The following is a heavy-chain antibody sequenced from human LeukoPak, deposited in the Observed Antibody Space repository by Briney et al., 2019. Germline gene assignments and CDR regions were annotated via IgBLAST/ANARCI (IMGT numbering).Heavy chain of an antibody. D-gene: IGHD3-16*01. J-gene: IGHJ4*02. CDR1: GGSSSSSSYY. V-gene: IGHV4-39*01. CDR2: VYYSGST. Sequence: SETLSLTCTVSGGSSSSSSYYWGWIRQPPGKGLEWIGSVYYSGSTYYNPSLKSRVTISVDTSKNQFSLKLSSVTAADTAVYYCARRGGAPYPFDYWGQGTLVTVSS. CDR3: ARRGGAPYPFDY.